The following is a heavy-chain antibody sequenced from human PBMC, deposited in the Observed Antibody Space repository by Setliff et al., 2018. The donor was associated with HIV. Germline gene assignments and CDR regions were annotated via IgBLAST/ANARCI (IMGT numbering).Heavy chain of an antibody. CDR2: IYYSGRI. Sequence: SETLSLTCTVSGGSISSSSYYWGWIRQPPGKGLEWIGSIYYSGRINYNASLKSRVAISVDTSKNQCALNLISVTAADTAVYYCARFCAGGTCPDVWGKGTTVTVSS. D-gene: IGHD2-8*02. J-gene: IGHJ6*04. CDR1: GGSISSSSYY. CDR3: ARFCAGGTCPDV. V-gene: IGHV4-39*06.